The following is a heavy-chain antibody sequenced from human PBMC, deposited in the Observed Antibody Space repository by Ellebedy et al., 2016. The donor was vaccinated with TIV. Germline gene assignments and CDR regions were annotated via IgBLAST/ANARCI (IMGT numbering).Heavy chain of an antibody. J-gene: IGHJ6*02. CDR2: IWFDGKNR. CDR1: GFTFSNYG. V-gene: IGHV3-33*01. CDR3: ARDLSFYDVVTGGTGGMDV. D-gene: IGHD3-9*01. Sequence: GESLKISCAASGFTFSNYGMHWVRQAPGKGLERVAGIWFDGKNRSFGDSMRGRVSISRENSKNTVYLQVDSLGVDDTAKYYCARDLSFYDVVTGGTGGMDVWGQGTTVTVSS.